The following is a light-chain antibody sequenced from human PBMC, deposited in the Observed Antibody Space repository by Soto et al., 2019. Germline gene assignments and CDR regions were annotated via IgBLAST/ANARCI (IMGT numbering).Light chain of an antibody. V-gene: IGKV3-11*01. Sequence: LTLSPAARAALFCRASQSVNNYLTWFQQKPGQAPSLLIFDASDRPTDIPTRFSGSGSGTDFTLTISSLEPEDFAVYYCQQRSNWPITFGQGTRLEI. CDR2: DAS. J-gene: IGKJ5*01. CDR3: QQRSNWPIT. CDR1: QSVNNY.